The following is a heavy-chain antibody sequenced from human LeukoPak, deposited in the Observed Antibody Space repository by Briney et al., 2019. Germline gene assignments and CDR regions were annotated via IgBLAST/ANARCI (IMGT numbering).Heavy chain of an antibody. V-gene: IGHV3-21*06. CDR2: ISSSSFI. J-gene: IGHJ3*02. CDR3: ARDRNFVAFDI. Sequence: GGSLRLSCAASGFTFTAFTINWVRQATGKGLEWVSSISSSSFIYFADSLKGRFTISRDNAKNSVYLQINSLRAEDTAVYYCARDRNFVAFDIWGQGTMVTVSS. D-gene: IGHD1-14*01. CDR1: GFTFTAFT.